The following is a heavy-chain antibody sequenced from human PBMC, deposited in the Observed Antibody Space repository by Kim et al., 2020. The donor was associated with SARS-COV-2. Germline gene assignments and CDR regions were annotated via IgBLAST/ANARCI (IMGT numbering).Heavy chain of an antibody. V-gene: IGHV4-39*01. CDR3: ARHGSVRSSRPLGWFDP. J-gene: IGHJ5*02. D-gene: IGHD6-13*01. Sequence: LKSRVTMSVDTSKNQFSRKLSSVTAADTAVYYCARHGSVRSSRPLGWFDPWGQGTLVTVSS.